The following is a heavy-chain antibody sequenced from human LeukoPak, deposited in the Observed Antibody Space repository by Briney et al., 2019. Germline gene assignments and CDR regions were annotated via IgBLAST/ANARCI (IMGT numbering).Heavy chain of an antibody. Sequence: GGSLRLSCAASGFTFSSYSMNWVRQAPGKGLEWVSSISSSSSYIYYADSVEGRFTISRDNAKNSLYLQMNSLRAEDTVVYYCARDGYNYGNDYWGQGTLVTVSS. D-gene: IGHD5-24*01. V-gene: IGHV3-21*01. CDR1: GFTFSSYS. CDR3: ARDGYNYGNDY. J-gene: IGHJ4*02. CDR2: ISSSSSYI.